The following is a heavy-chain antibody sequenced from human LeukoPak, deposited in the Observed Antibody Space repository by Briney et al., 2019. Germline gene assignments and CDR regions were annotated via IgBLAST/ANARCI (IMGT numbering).Heavy chain of an antibody. D-gene: IGHD3-16*02. CDR3: AREALIGGVIALDY. CDR2: IWYDGSNK. CDR1: GFTFSSYG. J-gene: IGHJ4*02. V-gene: IGHV3-33*01. Sequence: PGGSLRLSCAASGFTFSSYGMHWVRQAPGKGLEWVAVIWYDGSNKYYADSVKGRFTISRDNSKNTLYLQMNSLRADDTAVYYCAREALIGGVIALDYWGQGTLVTVSS.